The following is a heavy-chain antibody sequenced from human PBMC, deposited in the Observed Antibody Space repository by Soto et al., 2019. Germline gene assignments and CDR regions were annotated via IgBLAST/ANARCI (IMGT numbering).Heavy chain of an antibody. V-gene: IGHV3-23*01. Sequence: GGSLRLSCAASGFTFSSYAMSWVRQAPGKGLEWVSAISGSGGSTYYADSVKGRFTISRDNSKNTLYLQMNSLRAEDTAVYYCAKDVRNYYGSGSCLVWGQGTTVTVSS. J-gene: IGHJ6*02. CDR1: GFTFSSYA. CDR3: AKDVRNYYGSGSCLV. CDR2: ISGSGGST. D-gene: IGHD3-10*01.